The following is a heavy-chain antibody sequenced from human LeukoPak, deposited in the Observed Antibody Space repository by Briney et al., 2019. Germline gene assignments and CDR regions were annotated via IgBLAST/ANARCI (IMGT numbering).Heavy chain of an antibody. CDR3: ARDQRDFWSANDYYYYMDV. Sequence: GGSLRLSCAASGFTFSSYEMNWVRQAPGKGLEWVSYISSSGSTIYYADSVKGRFTISRDNAKNSLYLQMNSLRAEDTAVYYCARDQRDFWSANDYYYYMDVWGKGTTVTVSS. CDR2: ISSSGSTI. CDR1: GFTFSSYE. J-gene: IGHJ6*03. D-gene: IGHD3-3*01. V-gene: IGHV3-48*03.